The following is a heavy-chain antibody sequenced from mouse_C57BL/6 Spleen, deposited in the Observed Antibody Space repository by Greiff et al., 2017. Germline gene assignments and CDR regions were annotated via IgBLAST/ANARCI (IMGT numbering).Heavy chain of an antibody. J-gene: IGHJ2*01. Sequence: QVQLQQPGAELVKPGASVKLSCTASGYTFISYWMHWVKQRPGQGLEWIGMIHPNSGSTNYNEKFKSKFTLTIDKSSSTAYMQLSSLTSEDSAVYYCARSGWDEDYIDYWGQGTTLTFSS. V-gene: IGHV1-64*01. D-gene: IGHD4-1*01. CDR1: GYTFISYW. CDR3: ARSGWDEDYIDY. CDR2: IHPNSGST.